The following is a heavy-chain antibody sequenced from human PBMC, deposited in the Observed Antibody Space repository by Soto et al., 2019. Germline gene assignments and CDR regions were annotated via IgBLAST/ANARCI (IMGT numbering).Heavy chain of an antibody. CDR3: ARPFYSSSWSWFDP. V-gene: IGHV4-31*03. Sequence: SETLSLTCTVSGGSISSGGYYWTWIRQHPGKGLEWIGYNYYSGITYYNPSLKSRVTISVDTSKNQFSLKLSSVTAADTAVYYCARPFYSSSWSWFDPWGQGTLVTVSS. D-gene: IGHD6-13*01. CDR2: NYYSGIT. J-gene: IGHJ5*02. CDR1: GGSISSGGYY.